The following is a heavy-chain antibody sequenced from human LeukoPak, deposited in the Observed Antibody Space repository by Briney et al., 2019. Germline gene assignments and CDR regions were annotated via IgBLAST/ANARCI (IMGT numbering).Heavy chain of an antibody. Sequence: SDTLSLICTVSGGSIRSYYWTWTRQSPVKGLVGIGYIFPSWCAFHNPSLAGRVTISLDTSENQFSLTLTSVTAADTAVYYCARRNHYFYYMDVWGKGTTVTVSS. CDR1: GGSIRSYY. V-gene: IGHV4-4*09. CDR3: ARRNHYFYYMDV. CDR2: IFPSWCA. J-gene: IGHJ6*03.